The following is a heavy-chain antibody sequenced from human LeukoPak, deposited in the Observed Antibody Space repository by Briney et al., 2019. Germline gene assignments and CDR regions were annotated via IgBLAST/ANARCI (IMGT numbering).Heavy chain of an antibody. V-gene: IGHV1-8*03. Sequence: ASVKVSCKASGYTFTGYYMHWVRQATGQGLEWMGWMNPNSGNTGYAQKFQGRVTITRNTSISTAYMELSSLRSEDTAVYYCARGKKTPGRITIFGVVSHYYYMDVWGKGTTVTVSS. J-gene: IGHJ6*03. D-gene: IGHD3-3*01. CDR2: MNPNSGNT. CDR1: GYTFTGYY. CDR3: ARGKKTPGRITIFGVVSHYYYMDV.